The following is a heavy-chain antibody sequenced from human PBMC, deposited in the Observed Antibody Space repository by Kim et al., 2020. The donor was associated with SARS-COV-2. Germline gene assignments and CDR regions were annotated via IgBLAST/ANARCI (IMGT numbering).Heavy chain of an antibody. V-gene: IGHV1-3*04. CDR1: GYIFTDYG. Sequence: ASVKVSCKGSGYIFTDYGIHWVRQAPGQRLEWMGWINTGTGSTRYSQKFQGGVTIISDTTARTVYMELSSLRFEDTAIYYCARGTSYYIHSWGQGTLVTVSS. CDR3: ARGTSYYIHS. J-gene: IGHJ5*02. CDR2: INTGTGST. D-gene: IGHD3-9*01.